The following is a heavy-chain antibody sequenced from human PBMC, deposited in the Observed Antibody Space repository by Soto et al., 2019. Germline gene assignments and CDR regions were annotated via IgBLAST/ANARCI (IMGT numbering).Heavy chain of an antibody. Sequence: QVQLVQSGAEVKKPGASVKVSCKASGYTFTSYGISWVRQAPGQGLEWMGWISAYNGNTNHAQKLQGRVTMTSDTSTSIAYMELSSLRPDDTAVYYCARAVWFGELYLHTGDYWGQGTLVTVSS. D-gene: IGHD3-10*01. V-gene: IGHV1-18*01. CDR2: ISAYNGNT. CDR1: GYTFTSYG. CDR3: ARAVWFGELYLHTGDY. J-gene: IGHJ4*02.